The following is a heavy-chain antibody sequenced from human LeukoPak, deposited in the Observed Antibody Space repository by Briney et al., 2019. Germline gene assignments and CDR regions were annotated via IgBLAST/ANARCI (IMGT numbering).Heavy chain of an antibody. V-gene: IGHV1-18*01. J-gene: IGHJ4*02. Sequence: GASVKVSCKASGYTFTSYGISWVRQAPGQGLEWMGWISAYNGNTNYAQKLQGRATMTTDTSTSTAYMELRSLRSDDTAVYYCARAIAVAGRLEFDYWGQGTLVTVSS. D-gene: IGHD6-19*01. CDR3: ARAIAVAGRLEFDY. CDR1: GYTFTSYG. CDR2: ISAYNGNT.